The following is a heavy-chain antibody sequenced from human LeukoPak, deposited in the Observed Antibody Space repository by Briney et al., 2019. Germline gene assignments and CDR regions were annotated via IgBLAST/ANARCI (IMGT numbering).Heavy chain of an antibody. V-gene: IGHV3-11*01. CDR3: ARDVEIAAATYLFNWFDP. CDR2: ISSSGSTI. Sequence: PGGSLRLSCAASGFTFSDYYMSWIRQAPGKGLEWVSYISSSGSTIYYADSVKGRFTISRDNAKNSLYLQMNSLRAEDTAVYYCARDVEIAAATYLFNWFDPWGQGTLVTVSS. D-gene: IGHD6-13*01. J-gene: IGHJ5*02. CDR1: GFTFSDYY.